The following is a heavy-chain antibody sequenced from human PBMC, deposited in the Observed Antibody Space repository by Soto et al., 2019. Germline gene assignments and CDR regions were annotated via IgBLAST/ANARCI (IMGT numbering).Heavy chain of an antibody. CDR3: AKAGVVLRLLDWLSYYFDC. Sequence: PGGSLRLSCAASGFTFSSYAMSWVRQAPGKGLEWVSSITGSGGTTYYADSVKGRFTVSRDNSKNTLYLQMNSLRAEDTAVYYCAKAGVVLRLLDWLSYYFDCWGQGTLVTVSS. CDR1: GFTFSSYA. CDR2: ITGSGGTT. D-gene: IGHD3-3*01. V-gene: IGHV3-23*01. J-gene: IGHJ4*02.